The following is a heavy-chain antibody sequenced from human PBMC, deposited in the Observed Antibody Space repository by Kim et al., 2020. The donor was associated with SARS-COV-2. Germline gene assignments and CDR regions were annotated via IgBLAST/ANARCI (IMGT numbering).Heavy chain of an antibody. J-gene: IGHJ6*02. CDR1: GGSISSSSYY. CDR2: IYYSGST. V-gene: IGHV4-39*01. CDR3: ARLPIPSSGYYYWGPYYYYYGMDV. D-gene: IGHD3-22*01. Sequence: SETLSLTCTVSGGSISSSSYYWGWIRQPPGKGLEWIGSIYYSGSTYYNPSLKSRVTISVDTSKNQFSLKLSSGTAADTAVYYCARLPIPSSGYYYWGPYYYYYGMDVWGQGTTVTVSS.